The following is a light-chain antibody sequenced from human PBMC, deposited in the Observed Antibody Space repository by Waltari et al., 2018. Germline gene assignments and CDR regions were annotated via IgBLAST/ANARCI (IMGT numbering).Light chain of an antibody. CDR3: QSYDTSLSVV. CDR1: GSNIGAGYD. Sequence: QSVLTQPPSVSGAPGQRVNISCTGSGSNIGAGYDAPWYQQLQRAAPKLLIYGSSTRPLGVPDRFFGSTSGTSASLAITGLQAEDEADYYCQSYDTSLSVVFGGGTKLTVL. V-gene: IGLV1-40*01. CDR2: GSS. J-gene: IGLJ3*02.